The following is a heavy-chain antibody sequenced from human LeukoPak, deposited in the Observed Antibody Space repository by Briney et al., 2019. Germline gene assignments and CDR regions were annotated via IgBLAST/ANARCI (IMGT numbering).Heavy chain of an antibody. Sequence: ASVKVSCKASGYTFTGYYMHWVRQAPGQGLEWMGWINPNSGGTNYAQKFQGRVTMTRDTSISTAYMELSRLRSDDTAVYYCATFNGLRYFDWLPHDAFDIWGQGTMVTVSS. D-gene: IGHD3-9*01. CDR1: GYTFTGYY. J-gene: IGHJ3*02. V-gene: IGHV1-2*02. CDR2: INPNSGGT. CDR3: ATFNGLRYFDWLPHDAFDI.